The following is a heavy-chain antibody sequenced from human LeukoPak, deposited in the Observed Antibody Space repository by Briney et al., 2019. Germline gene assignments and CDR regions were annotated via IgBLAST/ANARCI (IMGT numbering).Heavy chain of an antibody. CDR2: IYHSGSN. CDR3: ARYSITWRTFDP. CDR1: AGSISSSNW. Sequence: PSQCLSPTCAVSAGSISSSNWGSCVRQPPGKGLEWTGEIYHSGSNNYNPYLKSRVTISVHKSKNQCPLKLCSVTAADTAVYYCARYSITWRTFDPWGQGPLVTVSS. D-gene: IGHD6-13*01. V-gene: IGHV4-4*02. J-gene: IGHJ5*02.